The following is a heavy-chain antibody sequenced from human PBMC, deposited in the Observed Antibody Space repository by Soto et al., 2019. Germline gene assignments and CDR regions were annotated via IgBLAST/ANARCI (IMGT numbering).Heavy chain of an antibody. CDR2: IWYDGSNK. CDR3: ASSSAANYDFWSGYNC. D-gene: IGHD3-3*01. J-gene: IGHJ4*02. CDR1: GFTFSSYG. Sequence: GGSLRLSCAASGFTFSSYGMHWVRQAPGKGLEWVAVIWYDGSNKYYADSVKGRFTISRDNSKNTLYLQMNSLRAEDTAVYYCASSSAANYDFWSGYNCWGQGTLVTVSS. V-gene: IGHV3-33*01.